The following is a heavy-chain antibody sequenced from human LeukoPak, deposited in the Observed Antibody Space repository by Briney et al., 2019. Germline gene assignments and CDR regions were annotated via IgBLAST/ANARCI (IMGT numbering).Heavy chain of an antibody. J-gene: IGHJ4*02. CDR3: ARAVCSGGSCYGEIDY. CDR2: ISTYNGNT. Sequence: ASVKVSCEASGYTFTSYGLIWVRQAPGQGVEWMGWISTYNGNTNYAQNLQGRVTMTTDTSTSTAYMELRSLRSDDTAVYYCARAVCSGGSCYGEIDYWGQGTLVTVSS. CDR1: GYTFTSYG. V-gene: IGHV1-18*01. D-gene: IGHD2-15*01.